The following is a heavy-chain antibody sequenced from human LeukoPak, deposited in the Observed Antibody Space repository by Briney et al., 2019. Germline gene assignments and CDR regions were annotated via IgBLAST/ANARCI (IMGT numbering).Heavy chain of an antibody. CDR2: ISHNGTVN. Sequence: GGSLRLSCAASGFTFSSYWMNWARQAPGKGLEWVASISHNGTVNYYVDSVKGRFTISRDNAKNSLYLQMTTLRAEATAVYSCARGGGFDVWGQGATVTASS. CDR1: GFTFSSYW. J-gene: IGHJ6*02. D-gene: IGHD2-15*01. V-gene: IGHV3-7*03. CDR3: ARGGGFDV.